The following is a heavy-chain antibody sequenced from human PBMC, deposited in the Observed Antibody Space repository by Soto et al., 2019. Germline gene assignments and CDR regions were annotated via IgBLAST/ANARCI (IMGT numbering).Heavy chain of an antibody. CDR1: GFTFSSYI. CDR3: ARGLYNLDY. Sequence: GGSLRLSCAASGFTFSSYIMNWVRQAPGKGLEWVSYITTGGATMYYADSVKGRFTISRDNAKNSLYLQMSSLRDEDTAVYYCARGLYNLDYWGQGILVTVSS. D-gene: IGHD1-1*01. J-gene: IGHJ4*02. V-gene: IGHV3-48*02. CDR2: ITTGGATM.